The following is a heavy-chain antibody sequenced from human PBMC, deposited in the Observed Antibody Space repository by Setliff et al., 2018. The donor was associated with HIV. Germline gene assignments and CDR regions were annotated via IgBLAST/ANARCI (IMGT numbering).Heavy chain of an antibody. CDR1: GYSFTSYG. CDR2: IIPITGTI. Sequence: ASVKVSCKASGYSFTSYGITWVRQAPGQGLEWMGGIIPITGTIHFAQKFQDRITVTKDESTGTVYMELSSLRAEDTAVYYCARKAGYCPHGGCWSPLDYWGQGTLVTVSS. CDR3: ARKAGYCPHGGCWSPLDY. D-gene: IGHD2-8*01. V-gene: IGHV1-69*05. J-gene: IGHJ4*02.